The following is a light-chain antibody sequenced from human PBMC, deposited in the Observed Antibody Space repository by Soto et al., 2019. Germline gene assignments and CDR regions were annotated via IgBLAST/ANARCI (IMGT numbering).Light chain of an antibody. CDR1: QSISSW. J-gene: IGKJ1*01. CDR3: QQYNTYPWT. CDR2: DAS. V-gene: IGKV1-5*01. Sequence: DIQMTQSPATLSASVGDRVTITCRASQSISSWLAWYQQKPGKVPKLLIDDASSLESGVPSRFSGNGSGTEFTLTISSLQPDDFATYYCQQYNTYPWTFGQGTKVEIK.